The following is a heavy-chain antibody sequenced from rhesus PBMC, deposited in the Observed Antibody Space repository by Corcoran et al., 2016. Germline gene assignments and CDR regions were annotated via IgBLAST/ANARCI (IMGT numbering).Heavy chain of an antibody. Sequence: EVQLVESGGGLVQPGGSLRLSCAASGFTFDDYAMSWVRQAPGKGLEWVLWIGWNGGTIYDADSVKGRFTISRDNAKISLFLQMDRLRAEDTAVYYCSSGWYYFDYWGQGVLVTVSS. CDR3: SSGWYYFDY. CDR2: IGWNGGTI. V-gene: IGHV3-134*01. J-gene: IGHJ4*01. D-gene: IGHD6-31*01. CDR1: GFTFDDYA.